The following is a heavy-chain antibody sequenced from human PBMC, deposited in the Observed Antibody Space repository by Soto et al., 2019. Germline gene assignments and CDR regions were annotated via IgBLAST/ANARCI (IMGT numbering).Heavy chain of an antibody. CDR1: GGTFSSYA. V-gene: IGHV1-69*01. CDR2: IIPIFGTA. Sequence: QVQLLQSGAEVKKPGSSVKVSCKASGGTFSSYAISWVRQAPGQGLEWLGGIIPIFGTANYAQKFQGRVKITADEYTSTACMELSSMRSEYRAVYYCAWRGSSSGFDSWGQGTLVTVSS. CDR3: AWRGSSSGFDS. J-gene: IGHJ5*01. D-gene: IGHD6-6*01.